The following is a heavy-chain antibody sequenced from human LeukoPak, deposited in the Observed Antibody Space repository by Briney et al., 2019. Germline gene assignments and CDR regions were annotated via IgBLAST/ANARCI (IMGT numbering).Heavy chain of an antibody. CDR3: AKGGLDFGGTVYMDV. V-gene: IGHV3-7*01. J-gene: IGHJ6*03. Sequence: PGGSLRLSCAASGFTLSSYWMSWVRQAPGKGLEWVANIKQDGSEEYYVDSVKGRFTISRDNPKNALFLQLSGLRVEDTAVYYCAKGGLDFGGTVYMDVWGKGTTVTIS. CDR2: IKQDGSEE. D-gene: IGHD3-10*01. CDR1: GFTLSSYW.